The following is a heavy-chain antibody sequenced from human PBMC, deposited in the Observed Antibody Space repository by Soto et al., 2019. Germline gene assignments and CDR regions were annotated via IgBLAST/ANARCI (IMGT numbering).Heavy chain of an antibody. V-gene: IGHV1-69*01. CDR1: GGTFSSYA. CDR3: ASSSPARGYYYYGMDV. J-gene: IGHJ6*02. Sequence: QVQLVQSGAEVKKPGSSVKVSCKASGGTFSSYAISWVRQAPGQGLEWMGGIIPIFGKANYAQKFQGRVTITADDSTSTAYMELSSRRSEDTAVYYCASSSPARGYYYYGMDVWGQGTTVTVSS. D-gene: IGHD2-2*01. CDR2: IIPIFGKA.